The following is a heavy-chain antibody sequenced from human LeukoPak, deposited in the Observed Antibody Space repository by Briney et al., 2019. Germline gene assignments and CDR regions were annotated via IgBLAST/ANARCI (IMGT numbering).Heavy chain of an antibody. CDR1: GFTFDNYA. J-gene: IGHJ6*02. V-gene: IGHV3-7*03. CDR3: ARNYDSSGFYYSYYHGMDV. Sequence: GGSLRLSCAASGFTFDNYAMSWVRQTPGKGLEWVANIKQDGSEKYYVDSVKGRFTISRDNAKNSLYLQMNSLRAEDTAVYHCARNYDSSGFYYSYYHGMDVWGQGTTVTVSS. D-gene: IGHD3-22*01. CDR2: IKQDGSEK.